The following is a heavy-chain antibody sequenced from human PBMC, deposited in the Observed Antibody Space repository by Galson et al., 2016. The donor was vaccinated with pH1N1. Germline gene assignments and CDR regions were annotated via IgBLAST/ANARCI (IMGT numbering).Heavy chain of an antibody. J-gene: IGHJ4*02. CDR1: GGSFRNNA. V-gene: IGHV1-69*13. D-gene: IGHD3-22*01. CDR2: ILPIFGIA. CDR3: ARDSELQSYDSSGYFSHLET. Sequence: SVKVSCKASGGSFRNNAFNWVRQAPGQGLEWMGGILPIFGIASYAQDFQGRGTTTSDESATTIYMDLRSLRPEDTAVYYCARDSELQSYDSSGYFSHLETWGQGTLVTVSS.